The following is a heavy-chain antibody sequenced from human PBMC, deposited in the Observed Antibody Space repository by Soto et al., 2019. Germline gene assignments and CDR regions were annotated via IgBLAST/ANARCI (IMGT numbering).Heavy chain of an antibody. Sequence: GGSLRLSCAASGFTFSSYGMHWVRQAPGKGLEWVAVISYDGSNKYYADSVKGRFTISRDNSKNTLYLQMNSLRAEDTAVYYCVLRYSSSWYLDYYYYGMDVWGQGTTVTVSS. V-gene: IGHV3-30*03. CDR3: VLRYSSSWYLDYYYYGMDV. CDR1: GFTFSSYG. CDR2: ISYDGSNK. D-gene: IGHD6-13*01. J-gene: IGHJ6*02.